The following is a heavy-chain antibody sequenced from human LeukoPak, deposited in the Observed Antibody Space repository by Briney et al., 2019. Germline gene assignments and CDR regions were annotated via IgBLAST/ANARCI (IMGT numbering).Heavy chain of an antibody. CDR1: GGTFSSYA. CDR3: ARSGYDYVWGSYRYTSFRKDAFDI. Sequence: ASVKVSCKASGGTFSSYAISWVRQAPGQGLEWMGGIIPIFGTANYAQKFQGRVTITADKSTSTAYMELSSLRSEDTAVYYCARSGYDYVWGSYRYTSFRKDAFDIWGQGTMVTVSS. V-gene: IGHV1-69*06. D-gene: IGHD3-16*02. CDR2: IIPIFGTA. J-gene: IGHJ3*02.